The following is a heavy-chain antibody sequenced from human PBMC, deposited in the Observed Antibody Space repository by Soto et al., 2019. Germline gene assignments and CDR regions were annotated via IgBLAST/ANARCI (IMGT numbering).Heavy chain of an antibody. D-gene: IGHD2-21*01. J-gene: IGHJ4*02. V-gene: IGHV3-11*01. CDR2: ITTSSNI. CDR3: ARSQGDRVVDY. CDR1: GFTFSDYY. Sequence: QVQLVESGGGLVKPGGSLRLSCAASGFTFSDYYMSWIRQAPGKGLEWVSYITTSSNIYSADSVKGRFTIPRDNAKNSLYRQMNSLRAEDTAVYYCARSQGDRVVDYWGQGTLVTVSS.